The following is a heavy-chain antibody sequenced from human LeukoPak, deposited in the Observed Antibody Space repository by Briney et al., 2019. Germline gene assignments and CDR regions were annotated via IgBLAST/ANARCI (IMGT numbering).Heavy chain of an antibody. V-gene: IGHV3-9*01. J-gene: IGHJ4*02. CDR1: GFTFDDYA. CDR2: ISWNSGSI. Sequence: PGGSLRLSCAASGFTFDDYAMHWVRQAPGKGLEWVSGISWNSGSIGYADSVKGRFTISRDNAKNSLYLQMNSLRAEDTALHYCAKDYSSGWYGAFDYWGQGTLVTVSS. CDR3: AKDYSSGWYGAFDY. D-gene: IGHD6-19*01.